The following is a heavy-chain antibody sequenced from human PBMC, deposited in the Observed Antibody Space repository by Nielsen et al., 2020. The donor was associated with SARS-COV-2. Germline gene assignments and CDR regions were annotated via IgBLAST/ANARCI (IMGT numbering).Heavy chain of an antibody. V-gene: IGHV3-7*01. Sequence: GESLKISCAASGFTFSSYWMSWVRQAPGKGLEWVANIKQDGSEKYYVDSVKGRFTISRDNSKNTLYLQMNSLRAEDTAVYYCAREGIVATIRLDGMDVWGQGTTVTVSS. CDR3: AREGIVATIRLDGMDV. CDR1: GFTFSSYW. D-gene: IGHD5-12*01. CDR2: IKQDGSEK. J-gene: IGHJ6*02.